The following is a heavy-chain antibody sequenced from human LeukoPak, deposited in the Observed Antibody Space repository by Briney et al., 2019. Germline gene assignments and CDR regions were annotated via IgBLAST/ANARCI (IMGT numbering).Heavy chain of an antibody. Sequence: GGSLRLSCAASGFTFSSYAMSWVRQAPGKGREWVSAISGSGGSTYYADSVKGRFTISRDNTKNTLYLQMNSMRAEDTAVDYCAKVGSQYQLLAPVFDYWGQGTLVTVSS. CDR2: ISGSGGST. CDR1: GFTFSSYA. V-gene: IGHV3-23*01. D-gene: IGHD2-2*01. CDR3: AKVGSQYQLLAPVFDY. J-gene: IGHJ4*02.